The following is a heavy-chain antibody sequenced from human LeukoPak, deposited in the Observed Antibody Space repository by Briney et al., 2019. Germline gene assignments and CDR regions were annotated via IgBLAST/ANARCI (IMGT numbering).Heavy chain of an antibody. CDR2: INHSGST. V-gene: IGHV4-34*01. D-gene: IGHD1-26*01. Sequence: SETLSLTCAVYGGSFSGYYWSWIRQPPGKGLEWIGEINHSGSTNYKPSLKSRVTISVDTSKNQFSLKLSSVTAADTAVYYCARGVGPTFGNWGQGTLVTVSS. CDR1: GGSFSGYY. CDR3: ARGVGPTFGN. J-gene: IGHJ4*02.